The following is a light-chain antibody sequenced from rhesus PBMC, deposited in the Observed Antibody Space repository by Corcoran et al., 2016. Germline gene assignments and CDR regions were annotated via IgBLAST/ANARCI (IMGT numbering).Light chain of an antibody. J-gene: IGKJ4*01. CDR2: SAY. Sequence: EIVMTQSPATLSLSPGETATLSCRASESVGSYLAWYQQKPGQAPKLLVHSAYFRATGIPDRFSGSGSRTEFTLTISSLEPEDVGVYHCQQYNDLLLTFGGGTKVELK. CDR3: QQYNDLLLT. V-gene: IGKV3-40*03. CDR1: ESVGSY.